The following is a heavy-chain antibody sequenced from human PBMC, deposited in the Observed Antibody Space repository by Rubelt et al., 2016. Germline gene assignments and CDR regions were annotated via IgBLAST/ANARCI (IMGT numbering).Heavy chain of an antibody. V-gene: IGHV1-3*01. Sequence: QVQLVQSGAEVKKPGASLKVSCKASGYTFITYAMHWVRQAPGQRLEWMGWINAGTGITKYSQKFQGRVTITRDTSASTAYMELSSLRSEDTAVYYCARVDTAMAFDYWGQGTLVTVSS. CDR1: GYTFITYA. J-gene: IGHJ4*02. CDR3: ARVDTAMAFDY. D-gene: IGHD5-18*01. CDR2: INAGTGIT.